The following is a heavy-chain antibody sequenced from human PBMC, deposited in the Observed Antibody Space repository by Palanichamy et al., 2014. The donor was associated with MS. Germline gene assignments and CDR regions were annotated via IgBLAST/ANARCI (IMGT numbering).Heavy chain of an antibody. Sequence: EVQLVEVWGEDVGPGLGGPVRLSCAASGFTFSSYWMTWVRQAPGKGLEWVANINQDGSGKYYVDSVKGRFTISRDNAKKSLYLQMNSLRAEDTAVYYCARRFSFDCISTSCYDGLDVWGQGTTVTVSS. J-gene: IGHJ6*02. CDR3: ARRFSFDCISTSCYDGLDV. CDR2: INQDGSGK. CDR1: GFTFSSYW. D-gene: IGHD2-2*01. V-gene: IGHV3-7*01.